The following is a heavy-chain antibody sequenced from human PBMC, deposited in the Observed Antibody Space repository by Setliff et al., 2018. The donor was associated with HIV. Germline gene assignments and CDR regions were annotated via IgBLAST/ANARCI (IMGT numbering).Heavy chain of an antibody. CDR1: GFTFSSYS. CDR2: ISSNSTYI. Sequence: GGSLRLSCAASGFTFSSYSMNWVRQAPGKGLEWVSSISSNSTYIYYADSLKGRFTISRDNAKNSLYLQMNSLRDEDTAVYYCARDRLGSGATYYYWGQGTLVTVSS. CDR3: ARDRLGSGATYYY. V-gene: IGHV3-21*01. J-gene: IGHJ4*02. D-gene: IGHD1-26*01.